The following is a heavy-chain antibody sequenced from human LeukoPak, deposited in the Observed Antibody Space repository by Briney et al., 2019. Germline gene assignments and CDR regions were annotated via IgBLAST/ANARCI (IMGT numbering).Heavy chain of an antibody. D-gene: IGHD3-10*01. V-gene: IGHV3-21*01. CDR2: ISSSSRYI. CDR1: GFTFSSYS. Sequence: GGSLRLSCAASGFTFSSYSMNWVRQAPGKGLEWVSSISSSSRYIYYADSVKGRFTIARDNAKNSLYLQMNSLRAEDTAVYYCAGVERYGSASNWFDPWGQGTLVTVSS. J-gene: IGHJ5*02. CDR3: AGVERYGSASNWFDP.